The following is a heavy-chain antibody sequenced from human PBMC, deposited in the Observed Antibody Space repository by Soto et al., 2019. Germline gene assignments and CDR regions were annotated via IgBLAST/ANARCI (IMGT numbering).Heavy chain of an antibody. J-gene: IGHJ6*02. CDR2: IIPIFGTA. CDR3: ARSRPYSSGWYDCYGMDV. V-gene: IGHV1-69*01. CDR1: GGTFSSYA. Sequence: QVQLVQSGAEVKKPGSSVKVSCKASGGTFSSYAISWVRQAPGQGLEWMGGIIPIFGTANYAQKFQGRVTITADESTSTAYMELSSLRSEDTAVYYCARSRPYSSGWYDCYGMDVWGQGTTVTVSS. D-gene: IGHD6-19*01.